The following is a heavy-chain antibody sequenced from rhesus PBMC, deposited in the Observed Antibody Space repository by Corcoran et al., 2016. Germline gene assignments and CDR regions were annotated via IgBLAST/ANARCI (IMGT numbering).Heavy chain of an antibody. CDR2: IYGNSAST. J-gene: IGHJ5-2*02. Sequence: QVQLQESGPGLVKPSETLSLTCAVSGGSISDYYYWNWIRQPPGKGLEWMGNIYGNSASTYYNPSLQSRVTISKDTSKNQFFLKRGSVTAADTAVYYCARERSSYIGNSLDVWGRGVLVTVSS. V-gene: IGHV4S9*01. CDR1: GGSISDYYY. D-gene: IGHD4-29*01. CDR3: ARERSSYIGNSLDV.